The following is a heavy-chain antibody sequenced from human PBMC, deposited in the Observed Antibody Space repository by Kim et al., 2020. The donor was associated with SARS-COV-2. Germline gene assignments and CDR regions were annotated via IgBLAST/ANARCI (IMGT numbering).Heavy chain of an antibody. CDR1: GFTFSSYA. CDR2: ISYDGSNK. CDR3: ARAMTYYYGSGSVDV. D-gene: IGHD3-10*01. J-gene: IGHJ6*02. V-gene: IGHV3-30-3*01. Sequence: GGSLRLSCAASGFTFSSYAMHWVRQAPGKGLEWVAVISYDGSNKYYADSVKGRFTISRDNSKNTLYLQMNSLRAEDSAVYYCARAMTYYYGSGSVDVWGQGTTVTVSS.